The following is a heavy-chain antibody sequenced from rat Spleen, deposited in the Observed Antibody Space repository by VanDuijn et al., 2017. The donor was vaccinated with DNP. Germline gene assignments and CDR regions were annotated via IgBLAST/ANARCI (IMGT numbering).Heavy chain of an antibody. Sequence: EVQLVESGGGLVQPGRSLKLSCAASGFTFSAYYVAWVRQAPTQGLEWVAYITYDGGATYYRDSVKGRFTISRDNAKSTLYLQMNSLRSEDMATYYCARPIYNNHGGFAYWGQGTLVTVSS. J-gene: IGHJ3*01. CDR3: ARPIYNNHGGFAY. CDR2: ITYDGGAT. D-gene: IGHD1-10*01. V-gene: IGHV5-22*01. CDR1: GFTFSAYY.